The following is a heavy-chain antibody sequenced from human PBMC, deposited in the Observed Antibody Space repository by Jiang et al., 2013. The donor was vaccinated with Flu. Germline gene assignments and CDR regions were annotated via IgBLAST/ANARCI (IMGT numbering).Heavy chain of an antibody. J-gene: IGHJ4*02. D-gene: IGHD5-18*01. CDR2: DDK. CDR3: AHSRGYSYVDY. V-gene: IGHV2-5*01. Sequence: DDKRYSPSLKSRLTITKDTSKNQVVLTMTNMDPVDTATYYCAHSRGYSYVDYWGQGTLVTVSS.